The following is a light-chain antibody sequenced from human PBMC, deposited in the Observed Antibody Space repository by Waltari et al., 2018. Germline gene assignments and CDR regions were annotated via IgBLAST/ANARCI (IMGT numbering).Light chain of an antibody. CDR2: SPN. CDR3: VLYMGSGIWV. Sequence: QTVVTQEPSFSVSPGGTVTLTCGLSSGSVSTSYYHSWYQQTPGQAPRTLIYSPNTRSSWVPDRFSGSILGNKAALTITGAQADDESDYYCVLYMGSGIWVFGGGTKLTVL. V-gene: IGLV8-61*01. CDR1: SGSVSTSYY. J-gene: IGLJ3*02.